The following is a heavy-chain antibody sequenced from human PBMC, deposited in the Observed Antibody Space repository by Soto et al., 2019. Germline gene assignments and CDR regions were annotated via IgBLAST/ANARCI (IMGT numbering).Heavy chain of an antibody. J-gene: IGHJ4*02. Sequence: EVQLVESGGGLVQPGGSLRLSCAASGFTFSSYWMSWVRQAPGKGLEWVANIKQDGSEKYYVDSVKGRFTISRDNAKNSLYLQMNSLRAEDTAVYYCARDGYYDYVWGSYRKYYFDYWGQGTLVTVSS. V-gene: IGHV3-7*01. D-gene: IGHD3-16*02. CDR2: IKQDGSEK. CDR3: ARDGYYDYVWGSYRKYYFDY. CDR1: GFTFSSYW.